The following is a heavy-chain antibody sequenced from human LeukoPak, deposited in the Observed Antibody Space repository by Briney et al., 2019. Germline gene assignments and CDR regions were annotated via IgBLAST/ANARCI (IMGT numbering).Heavy chain of an antibody. CDR2: INHSGST. V-gene: IGHV4-34*01. Sequence: SETLSLTCAVYGGSFSGYYLSWIRQPPGKGLEWIGEINHSGSTNYNPSLKSRVTISVDTSKNQFSLKLSSVTAADTAVYYCARVGVCSGTSCYAWWFDPWGQGTLVTVSS. CDR1: GGSFSGYY. D-gene: IGHD2-2*01. J-gene: IGHJ5*02. CDR3: ARVGVCSGTSCYAWWFDP.